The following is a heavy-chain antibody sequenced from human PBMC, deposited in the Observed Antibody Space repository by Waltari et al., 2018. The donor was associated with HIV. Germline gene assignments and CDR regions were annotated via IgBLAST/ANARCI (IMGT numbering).Heavy chain of an antibody. V-gene: IGHV4-30-4*01. J-gene: IGHJ2*01. CDR2: IYYSGST. Sequence: QVQLQESGPGLVKPSQTLSLTCTVSGGPLSSGDYYWRWIRQPPGKGLEWIGYIYYSGSTYYNPSLKSRVTISVDTSKNQFSLKLSSVTAADTAVYYCARDPRIAAADPYWYFDLWGRGTLVTVSS. CDR1: GGPLSSGDYY. D-gene: IGHD6-13*01. CDR3: ARDPRIAAADPYWYFDL.